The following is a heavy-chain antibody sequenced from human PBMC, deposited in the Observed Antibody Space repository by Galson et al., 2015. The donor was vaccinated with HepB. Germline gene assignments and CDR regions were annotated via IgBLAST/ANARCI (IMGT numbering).Heavy chain of an antibody. CDR1: GYTFTSYA. D-gene: IGHD6-6*01. CDR2: INAGNGNT. Sequence: SVKVSCKASGYTFTSYAMHWVRQAPGQRLEWMGWINAGNGNTKYSQKFQGRVTITRDTSASTAYMELSSLRSEDTAVYYCARETVVYSSSSGFDYWGQGTLVTVSS. CDR3: ARETVVYSSSSGFDY. V-gene: IGHV1-3*01. J-gene: IGHJ4*02.